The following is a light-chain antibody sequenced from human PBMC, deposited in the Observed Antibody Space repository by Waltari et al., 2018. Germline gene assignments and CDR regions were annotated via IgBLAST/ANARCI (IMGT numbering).Light chain of an antibody. CDR2: AAS. Sequence: EQVMTQSPATLPVSPGERATLSCRASQSVSNHLAWYPQRPGQAPRLLIYAASSRAAGVPARFSGSGSGTEFTLTIDSLQSEDFAVYFCQQYNSWPFTFGPGTQVDIK. CDR1: QSVSNH. V-gene: IGKV3-15*01. J-gene: IGKJ3*01. CDR3: QQYNSWPFT.